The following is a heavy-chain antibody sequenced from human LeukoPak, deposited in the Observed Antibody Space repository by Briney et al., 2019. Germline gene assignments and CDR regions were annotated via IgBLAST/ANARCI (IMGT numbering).Heavy chain of an antibody. CDR1: GYTFRDYY. CDR3: ARELYTRDGYNSYMDV. D-gene: IGHD5-24*01. V-gene: IGHV3-11*04. J-gene: IGHJ6*03. Sequence: GGSLRLSCAASGYTFRDYYLSWIRQALGKGLEWVSCISSRGSTIYYADSVKGRFTISRNNAKNSLYLQMNSLRAEDTAVYYCARELYTRDGYNSYMDVWGRGTTVTVSS. CDR2: ISSRGSTI.